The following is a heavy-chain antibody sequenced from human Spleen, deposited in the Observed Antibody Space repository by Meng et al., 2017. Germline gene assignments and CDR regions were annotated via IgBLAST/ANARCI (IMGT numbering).Heavy chain of an antibody. CDR1: GFIFSNCG. V-gene: IGHV3-23*01. CDR3: AKDLYYDFWSGYWAIDY. CDR2: ISSNGANT. D-gene: IGHD3-3*01. J-gene: IGHJ4*02. Sequence: GGSLRLSCATSGFIFSNCGMNWVRQAPGKGLEWVSTISSNGANTHYADSVKGRFTISRDNSKGTLFLQMNSLRAEDTAIYYCAKDLYYDFWSGYWAIDYWGQANLVTVSS.